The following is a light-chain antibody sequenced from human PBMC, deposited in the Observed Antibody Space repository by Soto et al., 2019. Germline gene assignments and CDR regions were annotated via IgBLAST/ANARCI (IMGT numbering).Light chain of an antibody. CDR2: DAS. CDR1: RSIGYW. J-gene: IGKJ1*01. Sequence: DIQMTQSPSTLSASVGDRFTITCPASRSIGYWLAWYQQKPGKAPNLLIYDASSLESGVPSRFSGSGSGTEFTLTISSLQPDDFATYYCQQYNSYPWTVGQGTKVEIK. CDR3: QQYNSYPWT. V-gene: IGKV1-5*01.